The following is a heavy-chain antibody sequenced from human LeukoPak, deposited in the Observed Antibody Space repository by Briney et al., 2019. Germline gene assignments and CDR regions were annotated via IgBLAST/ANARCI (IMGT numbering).Heavy chain of an antibody. J-gene: IGHJ4*02. CDR3: AKDGHDFWSGYYFDY. CDR2: ISYDGSNK. V-gene: IGHV3-30*18. Sequence: GRSLRLSCAASGFTFSSYGMHWVRQAPGKGLEWVAGISYDGSNKYYADSVKGRFTISRDTSKTTLYLQMNSLRAEDTAVYYCAKDGHDFWSGYYFDYWGQGTLVTVSS. D-gene: IGHD3-3*01. CDR1: GFTFSSYG.